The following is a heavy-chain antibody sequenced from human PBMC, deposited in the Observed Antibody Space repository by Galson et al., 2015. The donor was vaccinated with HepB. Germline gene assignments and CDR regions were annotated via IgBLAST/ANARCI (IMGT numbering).Heavy chain of an antibody. V-gene: IGHV4-34*01. CDR2: INHSGST. Sequence: TLSLTCAVYGGSFSGYYWSWIRQPPGKGLEWIGEINHSGSTNYNPSLKSRVTISVDTSKNQFSLKLSSVTAADTAVYYCARGSEYCSSTSCYTNWFDPWGQGTLVTVSS. CDR1: GGSFSGYY. CDR3: ARGSEYCSSTSCYTNWFDP. J-gene: IGHJ5*02. D-gene: IGHD2-2*02.